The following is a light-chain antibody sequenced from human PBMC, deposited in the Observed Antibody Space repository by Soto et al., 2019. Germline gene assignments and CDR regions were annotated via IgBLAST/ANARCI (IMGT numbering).Light chain of an antibody. CDR2: EVR. CDR1: SSDVGGFNY. V-gene: IGLV2-14*01. J-gene: IGLJ1*01. CDR3: SSYTSSSSGV. Sequence: QSALTQPASVSGSPGQSITISCTGTSSDVGGFNYVSWYQQHPDKTPKLLIYEVRSRPSGVSNRFSGSKSGNTASLTISGLQAEDEADYYCSSYTSSSSGVFGTGTKVTVL.